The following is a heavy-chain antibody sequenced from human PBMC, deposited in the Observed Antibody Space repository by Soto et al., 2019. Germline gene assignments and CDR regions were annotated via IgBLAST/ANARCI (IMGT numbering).Heavy chain of an antibody. CDR3: ARDSRFVQDYYYYGMDV. CDR1: GGTFSSYA. Sequence: ASVKVSCKASGGTFSSYAISWVRQAPGQGLEWMGGIIPIFGTANYAQKFQGRVTITADESTSTAYMELSSLRSEDTAVYYCARDSRFVQDYYYYGMDVWGQGTTVTVSS. J-gene: IGHJ6*02. CDR2: IIPIFGTA. D-gene: IGHD3-10*01. V-gene: IGHV1-69*13.